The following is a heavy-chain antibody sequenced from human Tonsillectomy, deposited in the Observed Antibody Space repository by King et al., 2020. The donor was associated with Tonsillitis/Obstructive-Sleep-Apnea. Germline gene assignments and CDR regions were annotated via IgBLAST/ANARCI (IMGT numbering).Heavy chain of an antibody. CDR3: ASSQEWFDVFDI. Sequence: VQLVESGGGVVQPGRSLRLSCAVSGFTFSSYAMYWVRQAPGKGLEWVAVISYDGSNKYYADSVKGRFIISRDNSKNTLHVQMNSLRAEDTAVNYCASSQEWFDVFDIWGQGTMVTVSS. D-gene: IGHD3-3*01. J-gene: IGHJ3*02. V-gene: IGHV3-30*04. CDR1: GFTFSSYA. CDR2: ISYDGSNK.